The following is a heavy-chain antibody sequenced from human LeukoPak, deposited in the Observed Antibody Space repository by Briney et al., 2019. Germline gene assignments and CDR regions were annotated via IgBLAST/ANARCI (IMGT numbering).Heavy chain of an antibody. CDR1: GFTVSSNY. CDR3: ARDQDTAMLDY. Sequence: GGSLRFSCAASGFTVSSNYMSWVRQAPGKGLEWVSVIYSGGSTYYADSVKGRFTISRDNSKNTLYLQMNSPRAEDTAVYYCARDQDTAMLDYWGQGTLVTVSS. V-gene: IGHV3-66*01. D-gene: IGHD5-18*01. J-gene: IGHJ4*02. CDR2: IYSGGST.